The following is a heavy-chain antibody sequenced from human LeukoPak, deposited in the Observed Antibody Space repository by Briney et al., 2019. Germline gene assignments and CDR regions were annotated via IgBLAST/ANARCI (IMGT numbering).Heavy chain of an antibody. CDR2: ISYDGSNK. J-gene: IGHJ4*02. Sequence: PGGSLRLSCAASGFTFSSYAMHWVRQAPGKGLEWVAVISYDGSNKYYANSVKGRFTISRDNSKNTLYLQMNSLRAEDTAVYYCARDHDRDQRYCSGGSCYSDNDYWGQGTLVTVSS. CDR1: GFTFSSYA. CDR3: ARDHDRDQRYCSGGSCYSDNDY. D-gene: IGHD2-15*01. V-gene: IGHV3-30*04.